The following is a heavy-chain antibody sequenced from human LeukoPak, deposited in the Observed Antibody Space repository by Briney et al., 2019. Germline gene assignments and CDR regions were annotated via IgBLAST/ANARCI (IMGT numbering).Heavy chain of an antibody. CDR3: ARDPLRYDYIWRPIANYFDY. CDR2: IWYDDSYK. Sequence: GGSLRLSCAASGFTFSSYGMHWVRQAPGKGLEWVAVIWYDDSYKYYADSVKGRFTISRDNSKNTLYLQMNSLRAEDTALYYGARDPLRYDYIWRPIANYFDYGGQGTLVTVSS. J-gene: IGHJ4*02. D-gene: IGHD3-16*01. V-gene: IGHV3-33*01. CDR1: GFTFSSYG.